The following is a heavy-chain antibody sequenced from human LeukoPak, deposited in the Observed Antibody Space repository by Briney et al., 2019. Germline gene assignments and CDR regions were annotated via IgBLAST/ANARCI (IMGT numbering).Heavy chain of an antibody. CDR3: ARDPPGSGSFLDN. J-gene: IGHJ4*02. CDR1: GGSIHSYY. D-gene: IGHD3-10*01. CDR2: IYYTGST. Sequence: SETLSLTCTVSGGSIHSYYWSWIRQPPGRGLEYIGYIYYTGSTNYNPSLKSRVTISVDMSKNQFSLKLSSVTAADTAVYYCARDPPGSGSFLDNWGQGTPVTVSS. V-gene: IGHV4-59*01.